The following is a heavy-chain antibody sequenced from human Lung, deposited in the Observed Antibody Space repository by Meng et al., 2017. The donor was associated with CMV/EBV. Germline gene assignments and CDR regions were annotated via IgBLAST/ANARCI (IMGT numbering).Heavy chain of an antibody. CDR1: GYRFSTYD. V-gene: IGHV1-8*01. CDR2: MNPHTGET. CDR3: ARGLGKGCSSIDCSVGKSDWFDP. Sequence: ASVKVSCKAFGYRFSTYDINWVRQAPGQGLEWVGWMNPHTGETGYPQKFQGRVTITRDTSINTAYMELRSLRSDDTGVYYRARGLGKGCSSIDCSVGKSDWFDPWGQGTLVTVSS. J-gene: IGHJ5*02. D-gene: IGHD2-2*01.